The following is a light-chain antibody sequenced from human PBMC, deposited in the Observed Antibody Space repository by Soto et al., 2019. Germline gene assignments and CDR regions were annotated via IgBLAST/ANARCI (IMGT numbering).Light chain of an antibody. CDR2: EAS. CDR1: SSDIGNYDL. V-gene: IGLV2-23*01. Sequence: QSALTQPASVSGSPGQSITISCTGTSSDIGNYDLVSWYQQHPGKAPKLMIYEASKRPSGVSSRFSGSKSGNMASLTISGLQAEDEADYYCCSYAGSNTHVFGTGNKVT. J-gene: IGLJ1*01. CDR3: CSYAGSNTHV.